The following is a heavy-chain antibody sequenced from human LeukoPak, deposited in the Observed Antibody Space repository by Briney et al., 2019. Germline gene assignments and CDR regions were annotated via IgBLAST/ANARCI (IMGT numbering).Heavy chain of an antibody. D-gene: IGHD6-13*01. V-gene: IGHV1-18*01. CDR3: AREKGSKYSSSTYWFDP. J-gene: IGHJ5*02. CDR1: GYTFTSYG. CDR2: ISAYNGNT. Sequence: GASVKVSCKASGYTFTSYGISWVRQAPGQGLEWMGWISAYNGNTNYAQKLQGRVTMTTGTSTSTAYMELRSLRSDDTAVYYCAREKGSKYSSSTYWFDPWGQGTLVTVSS.